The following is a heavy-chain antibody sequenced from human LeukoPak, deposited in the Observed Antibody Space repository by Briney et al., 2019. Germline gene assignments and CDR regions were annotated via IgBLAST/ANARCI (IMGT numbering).Heavy chain of an antibody. CDR2: INSDGSST. Sequence: GGSLRLSCGASGFTFSSYWMHWVRQAPGKGLVWVSRINSDGSSTNYADSVKGRFTISRDNSKNTLYLQMNSLRAEDTAVYYCARGYSGYDFFFDYWGQGTLVTVSS. J-gene: IGHJ4*02. CDR1: GFTFSSYW. V-gene: IGHV3-74*01. D-gene: IGHD5-12*01. CDR3: ARGYSGYDFFFDY.